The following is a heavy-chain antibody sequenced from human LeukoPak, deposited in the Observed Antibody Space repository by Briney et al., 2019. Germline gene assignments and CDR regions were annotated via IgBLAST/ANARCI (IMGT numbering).Heavy chain of an antibody. D-gene: IGHD3-10*01. Sequence: GGSLRLSCAASGFTFSSYAMSWVRQAPGKGLEWVSVISGSGGSTYYADSVKGRFTISRDNSKNTLYLQMNSLRAEDTAVYYCAKVGPYYYGSGRGYYFDYWGQGTLVTVSS. CDR2: ISGSGGST. V-gene: IGHV3-23*01. CDR3: AKVGPYYYGSGRGYYFDY. CDR1: GFTFSSYA. J-gene: IGHJ4*02.